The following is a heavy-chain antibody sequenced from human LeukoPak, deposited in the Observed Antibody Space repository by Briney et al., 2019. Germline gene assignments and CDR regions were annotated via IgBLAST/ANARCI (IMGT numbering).Heavy chain of an antibody. V-gene: IGHV3-30*02. CDR2: IRYDGSNK. D-gene: IGHD6-13*01. Sequence: GGSLRLSCAASGFTFSTYGMHWVRQAPGKGLEWVAFIRYDGSNKYYVDSVKGRLTISGDSSKNTLYLQMNSLRAEDTAVYYCASGIAAAKWGQGTLVTVSS. J-gene: IGHJ4*02. CDR3: ASGIAAAK. CDR1: GFTFSTYG.